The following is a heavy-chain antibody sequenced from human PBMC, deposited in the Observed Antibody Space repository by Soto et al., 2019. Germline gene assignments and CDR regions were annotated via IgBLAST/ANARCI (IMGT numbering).Heavy chain of an antibody. V-gene: IGHV3-23*01. CDR3: AKDIGRITMIVVVGYFDY. CDR2: ISGSGGST. D-gene: IGHD3-22*01. Sequence: EVQLLESGGGLVQPGGSLRLSCAASGFTFSSYAMSWVRQAPGKGLEWVSAISGSGGSTYYADSVKGRFTISRDNSKNTLYLQMNCLRAEDTAVYYCAKDIGRITMIVVVGYFDYWGQGTLVTVSS. CDR1: GFTFSSYA. J-gene: IGHJ4*02.